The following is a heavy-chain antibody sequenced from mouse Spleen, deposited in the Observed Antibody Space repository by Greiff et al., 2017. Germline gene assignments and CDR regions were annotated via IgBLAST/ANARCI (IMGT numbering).Heavy chain of an antibody. V-gene: IGHV1-80*01. D-gene: IGHD1-1*01. CDR1: GYAFSSYW. Sequence: VQLQQSGAELVKPGASVKISCKASGYAFSSYWMNWVKQRPGKGLEWIGQIYPGDGDTNYNGKFKGKATLTADKSSSTAYMQLSSLTSEDSAVYFCAREGAYYYGSSYYFDYWGQGTTLTVSS. CDR2: IYPGDGDT. J-gene: IGHJ2*01. CDR3: AREGAYYYGSSYYFDY.